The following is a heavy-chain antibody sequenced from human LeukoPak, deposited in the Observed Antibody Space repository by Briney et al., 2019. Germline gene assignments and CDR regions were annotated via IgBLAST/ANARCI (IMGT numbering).Heavy chain of an antibody. CDR3: AKDPGYYYDSSGYPDY. CDR1: GFTFDDYA. Sequence: PGGSLRLSCEASGFTFDDYAMHWVRQAPGQGLEWVSLISWDGGSTYYVDSVKGRFTISRDNSKNSLYLQMNSLRAEDTALYYCAKDPGYYYDSSGYPDYWGQGTLVTVSS. J-gene: IGHJ4*02. CDR2: ISWDGGST. D-gene: IGHD3-22*01. V-gene: IGHV3-43D*04.